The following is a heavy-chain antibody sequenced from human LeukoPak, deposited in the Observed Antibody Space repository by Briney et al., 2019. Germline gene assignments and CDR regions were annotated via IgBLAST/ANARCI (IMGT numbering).Heavy chain of an antibody. CDR3: ARVIVVLVGASDHFDY. Sequence: GSLRLSCAASGFTFSAYWMTWVRQAPGKGLEWVANIKEDGSAKYYGDSVKGRFTISRDNAKNSLYLQMNSLRVEDTAMYYCARVIVVLVGASDHFDYWGQGSLVTVSS. CDR2: IKEDGSAK. D-gene: IGHD2-15*01. J-gene: IGHJ4*02. CDR1: GFTFSAYW. V-gene: IGHV3-7*01.